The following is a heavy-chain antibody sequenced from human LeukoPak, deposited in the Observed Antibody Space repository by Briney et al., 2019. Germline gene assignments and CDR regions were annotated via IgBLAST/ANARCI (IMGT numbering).Heavy chain of an antibody. CDR2: ITASDLST. J-gene: IGHJ4*02. D-gene: IGHD3-22*01. CDR3: AKDGGQYYYDSSGWFDY. V-gene: IGHV3-23*01. CDR1: GFTFSTYA. Sequence: PGGSLRLSCAASGFTFSTYAMTWVRKAPGKGLEWVSAITASDLSTYYADSVKGRFTISRDNSKNKLYLQMNSLRDEDTGVYYCAKDGGQYYYDSSGWFDYWGQGTLVTVSS.